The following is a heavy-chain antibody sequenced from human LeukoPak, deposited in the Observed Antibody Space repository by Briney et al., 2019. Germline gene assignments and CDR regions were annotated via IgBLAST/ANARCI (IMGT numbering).Heavy chain of an antibody. CDR2: IKSKTDGETT. Sequence: GGSLRLSCEASGFTFSKAWMTWVRQAPGKGLEWVGRIKSKTDGETTDYGAPVKGRFTISREDPKNTLYLEMNSLKTEDTAVYYCTTGVEKWGQGTRVTVSS. D-gene: IGHD3-3*01. CDR3: TTGVEK. V-gene: IGHV3-15*01. J-gene: IGHJ4*02. CDR1: GFTFSKAW.